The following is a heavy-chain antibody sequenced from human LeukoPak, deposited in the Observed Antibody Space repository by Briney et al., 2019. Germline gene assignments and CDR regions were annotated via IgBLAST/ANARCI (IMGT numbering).Heavy chain of an antibody. V-gene: IGHV4-34*01. J-gene: IGHJ3*02. D-gene: IGHD3-22*01. Sequence: SETLSLTCAVYGGSFSGYYGSWIRQPPGKGLEWIGEINHSGSTNYNPSLKSRVTISVDTSKNQFSLKLSSVTAADTAVYYCAKTRGRDSSGYYYHSRAFDIWGQGTMVTVSS. CDR3: AKTRGRDSSGYYYHSRAFDI. CDR2: INHSGST. CDR1: GGSFSGYY.